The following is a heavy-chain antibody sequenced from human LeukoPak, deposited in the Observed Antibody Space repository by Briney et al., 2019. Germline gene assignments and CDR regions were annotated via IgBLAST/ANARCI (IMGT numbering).Heavy chain of an antibody. V-gene: IGHV1-18*01. CDR3: ARDREPMVRGVGPFDY. Sequence: ASVEVSCKASGYTFTSYGISWVRQAPGQGLEWMGWISAYNGNTNYAQKLQGRVTMTTDTSTSTAYMELRSLRSDDTAVYYCARDREPMVRGVGPFDYWGQGTLVTVSS. J-gene: IGHJ4*02. D-gene: IGHD3-10*01. CDR1: GYTFTSYG. CDR2: ISAYNGNT.